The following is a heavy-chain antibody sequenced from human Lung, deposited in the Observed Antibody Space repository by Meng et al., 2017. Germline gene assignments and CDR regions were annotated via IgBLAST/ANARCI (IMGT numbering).Heavy chain of an antibody. CDR3: ARGQKGYFDL. J-gene: IGHJ2*01. CDR1: GGSISSSNYY. CDR2: IYNSGST. Sequence: PLQESGPGLVKPSQTLSLTCTVSGGSISSSNYYWSWIRQPPGKGLEWSGHIYNSGSTYYNPSLKSRITISVDTSKNQFSLKLSSVTAADTAVYYCARGQKGYFDLWGRGTLVTVSS. V-gene: IGHV4-30-4*01.